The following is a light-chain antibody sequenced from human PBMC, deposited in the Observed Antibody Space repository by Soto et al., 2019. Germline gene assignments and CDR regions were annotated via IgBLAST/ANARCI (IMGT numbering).Light chain of an antibody. Sequence: DIVMTQSPDSLAVSLGERATINCKSSQSILYSTNNKKYLAWYQQKPGQPPKLLIYWASTRESGVPDRFSGSGSGTDFTLTIYSLQAEDVAVYYCQQYYSLPLTFGGGTKVEIK. CDR1: QSILYSTNNKKY. CDR2: WAS. V-gene: IGKV4-1*01. J-gene: IGKJ4*01. CDR3: QQYYSLPLT.